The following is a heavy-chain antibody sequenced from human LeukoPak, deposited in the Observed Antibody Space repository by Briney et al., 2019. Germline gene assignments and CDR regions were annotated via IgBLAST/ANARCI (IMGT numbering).Heavy chain of an antibody. J-gene: IGHJ2*01. CDR1: GGSINTYY. D-gene: IGHD2-15*01. CDR3: ARSRRYCSGGSCYSDWDFDL. Sequence: PSETLSLTCTVSGGSINTYYWNWIRQPPGKGLEWIGYIYSSGSTYYNPSLKSRLIMSVDTSKNQFSLKLSSVTAADTAVYYCARSRRYCSGGSCYSDWDFDLWGRGILVAVS. CDR2: IYSSGST. V-gene: IGHV4-59*13.